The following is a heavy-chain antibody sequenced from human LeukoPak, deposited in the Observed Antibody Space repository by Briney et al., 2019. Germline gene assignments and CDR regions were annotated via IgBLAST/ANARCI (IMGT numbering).Heavy chain of an antibody. Sequence: PSETLSLTCAVSGYSISSGYYWGWIRQPPGKGLEWIGSIYHSGSTYYNPSLKRRVTISVDTSKNQFSLKLSSVTAADTAVYYCARHPFYAXVXPVVXXWGQG. V-gene: IGHV4-38-2*01. J-gene: IGHJ4*02. CDR3: ARHPFYAXVXPVVXX. D-gene: IGHD5/OR15-5a*01. CDR1: GYSISSGYY. CDR2: IYHSGST.